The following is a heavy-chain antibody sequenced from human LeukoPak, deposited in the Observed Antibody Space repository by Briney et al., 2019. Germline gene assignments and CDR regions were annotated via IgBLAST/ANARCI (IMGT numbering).Heavy chain of an antibody. Sequence: GASVKVSCKASGYTFTGYYMHWVRQAPGQGLEWMGIINPSGGSTSYAQKFQGRVTMTRDMSTSTVYLELSSLRSEDTAVYYCARDTSSWYTFDYWGQGTLVTVSS. CDR1: GYTFTGYY. J-gene: IGHJ4*02. CDR3: ARDTSSWYTFDY. CDR2: INPSGGST. V-gene: IGHV1-46*01. D-gene: IGHD6-13*01.